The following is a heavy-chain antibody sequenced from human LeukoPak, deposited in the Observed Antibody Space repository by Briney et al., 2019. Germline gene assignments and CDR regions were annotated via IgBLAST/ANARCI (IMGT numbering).Heavy chain of an antibody. Sequence: SETLSLTCTVSGGSISSYYWSWIRQPPGKGLEWIGHIYYSGSTNYNPSLKSRVTISVDTSKNQFSLKLSSVTAADTAVYYCARGRQWLFYFDYWGQGTLVTVSS. CDR1: GGSISSYY. CDR2: IYYSGST. J-gene: IGHJ4*02. CDR3: ARGRQWLFYFDY. V-gene: IGHV4-59*01. D-gene: IGHD6-19*01.